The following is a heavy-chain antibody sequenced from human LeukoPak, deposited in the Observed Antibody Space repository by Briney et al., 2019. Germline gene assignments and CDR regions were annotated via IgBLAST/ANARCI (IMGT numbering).Heavy chain of an antibody. V-gene: IGHV3-9*01. J-gene: IGHJ5*02. Sequence: GRSLRLSCAASGFTFDDYAMHWVRQAPGKGLEWVSGISWNSDSIGYADSVKGRFTISRDNAKNSLYLQMNSLRAEDTALYYCAKDADGSGSYHLFDPWGQGTLVTVSS. D-gene: IGHD3-10*01. CDR1: GFTFDDYA. CDR3: AKDADGSGSYHLFDP. CDR2: ISWNSDSI.